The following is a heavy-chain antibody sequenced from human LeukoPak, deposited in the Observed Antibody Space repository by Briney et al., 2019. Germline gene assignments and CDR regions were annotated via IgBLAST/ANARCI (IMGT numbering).Heavy chain of an antibody. CDR1: GFTFSDYA. V-gene: IGHV3-23*01. J-gene: IGHJ4*02. D-gene: IGHD6-19*01. CDR2: IGGSGGDT. Sequence: GGSLRLSCAASGFTFSDYAMCWVRQAPGKGLEWVSVIGGSGGDTYYSDSVKGRFTISRDNFKNMVFLEMTSLRVEDTAVYYCAREWCNSGWYLDHWGQGALVTVSS. CDR3: AREWCNSGWYLDH.